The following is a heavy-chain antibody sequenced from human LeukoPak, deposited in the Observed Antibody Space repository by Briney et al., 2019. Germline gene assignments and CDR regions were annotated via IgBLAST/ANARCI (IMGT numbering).Heavy chain of an antibody. CDR2: IDPSDSYT. Sequence: GESLKISCKVSGYSFTSYWISWVRQMPGKGLEWTGRIDPSDSYTNYRPSFQGHVTISADKSISTACLQWSSLRASDTAVYYCARRGSSGYYADTFDIWGQGTMVTVSS. D-gene: IGHD3-22*01. J-gene: IGHJ3*02. CDR1: GYSFTSYW. V-gene: IGHV5-10-1*01. CDR3: ARRGSSGYYADTFDI.